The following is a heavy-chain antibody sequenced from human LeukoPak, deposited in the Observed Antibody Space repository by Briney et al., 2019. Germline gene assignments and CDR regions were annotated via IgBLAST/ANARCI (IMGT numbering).Heavy chain of an antibody. CDR3: VRGTTNWYGVDY. D-gene: IGHD1-20*01. V-gene: IGHV3-74*01. CDR2: MNREGTII. CDR1: GFTFSNSY. Sequence: GGSLRLSCAASGFTFSNSYMHWVRRAPGKGLEWLSYMNREGTIIGHADSVKGRFTISRDNARDTLHLQMNSLRDDDTAVYFCVRGTTNWYGVDYWGRGTPVTVSS. J-gene: IGHJ4*02.